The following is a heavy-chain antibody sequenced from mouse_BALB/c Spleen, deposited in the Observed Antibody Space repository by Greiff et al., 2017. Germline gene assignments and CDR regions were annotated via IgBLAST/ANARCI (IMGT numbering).Heavy chain of an antibody. D-gene: IGHD2-1*01. J-gene: IGHJ4*01. CDR2: ISSGSSTI. Sequence: EVQGVESGGGLVQPGGSRKLSCAASGFTFSSFGMHWVRQAPEKGLEWVAYISSGSSTIYYADTVKGRFTISRDNPKNTLFLQMTSLRSEDTAMYYCARDGIHYAMDYWGQGTSVTVSS. CDR1: GFTFSSFG. CDR3: ARDGIHYAMDY. V-gene: IGHV5-17*02.